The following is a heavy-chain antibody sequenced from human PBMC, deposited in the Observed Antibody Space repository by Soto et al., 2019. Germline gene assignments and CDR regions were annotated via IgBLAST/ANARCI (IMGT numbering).Heavy chain of an antibody. D-gene: IGHD3-22*01. CDR3: ARSYYYDRSPEYYFDY. V-gene: IGHV4-30-2*01. CDR2: IYYSGNT. CDR1: GGSISSGGYS. Sequence: QLQLQESGSGLVKPSQTLSLTCTVSGGSISSGGYSWSWIRQPPGKGLEWIGYIYYSGNTYYNPSLKSRVTISVDRSKNQFSLKLSSVTAADTAVYYCARSYYYDRSPEYYFDYWGQGTLVTVSS. J-gene: IGHJ4*02.